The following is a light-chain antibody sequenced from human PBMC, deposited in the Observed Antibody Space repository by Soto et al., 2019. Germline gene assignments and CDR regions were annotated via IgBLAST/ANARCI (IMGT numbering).Light chain of an antibody. V-gene: IGLV2-14*01. CDR1: SSDVGGYKY. J-gene: IGLJ2*01. Sequence: QSALTQPASVSGSPGQSITISCTGTSSDVGGYKYVSWYQQYPGKAPKLMIYEVSNRPSGVSNRFSGSKSGNTASLTISGLQADDEADYYCTSYTSSSSVLFGRGTKLTVL. CDR2: EVS. CDR3: TSYTSSSSVL.